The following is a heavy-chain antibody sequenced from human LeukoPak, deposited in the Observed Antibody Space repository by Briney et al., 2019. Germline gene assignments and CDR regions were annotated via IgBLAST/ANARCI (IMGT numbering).Heavy chain of an antibody. J-gene: IGHJ4*02. CDR2: ISGSGGST. D-gene: IGHD2-2*02. Sequence: GGSLRLSCAASGFTFSSYAMSWVRQAPGKGLEWVSAISGSGGSTYYADSVKGRFTISRDNSKNTLYLQMNSLRAEDTAVYYCAKVALSVVVPAAIRGPYFDYWGQGTLVTVSS. CDR1: GFTFSSYA. V-gene: IGHV3-23*01. CDR3: AKVALSVVVPAAIRGPYFDY.